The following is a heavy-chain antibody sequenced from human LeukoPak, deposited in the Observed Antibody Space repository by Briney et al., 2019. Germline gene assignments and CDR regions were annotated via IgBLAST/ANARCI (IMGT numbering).Heavy chain of an antibody. D-gene: IGHD3-10*01. V-gene: IGHV3-15*01. Sequence: PGGSLRLSCVASGFSFSDAWMTWVRQTPGKGLEWVGHVRSKTDGGTTAYAAPVKGRFTVFRDDSQNTVYLQLNSLKTEDTAMYFCATDSYTYGSAIWGQGTMVTVSS. CDR2: VRSKTDGGTT. J-gene: IGHJ3*02. CDR3: ATDSYTYGSAI. CDR1: GFSFSDAW.